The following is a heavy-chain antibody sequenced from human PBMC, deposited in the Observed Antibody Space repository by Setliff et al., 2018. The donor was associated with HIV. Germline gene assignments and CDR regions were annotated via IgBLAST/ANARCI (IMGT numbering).Heavy chain of an antibody. CDR2: INPSGGST. CDR3: ARDPLPEGSSTIPVELFDY. J-gene: IGHJ4*02. CDR1: GYTLTSYY. Sequence: ASVKVSCKASGYTLTSYYMHWVRQAPGQGLEWMGIINPSGGSTSYAQKFQGRVTMTRDTSTSTVYMELSSLRSEGTAVYYCARDPLPEGSSTIPVELFDYWGQGTLVTVSS. D-gene: IGHD2-2*01. V-gene: IGHV1-46*01.